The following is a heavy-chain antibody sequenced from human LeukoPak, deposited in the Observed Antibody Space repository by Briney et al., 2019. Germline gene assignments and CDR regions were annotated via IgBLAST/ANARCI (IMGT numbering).Heavy chain of an antibody. J-gene: IGHJ4*02. CDR2: ISYDGSNK. CDR1: GFTFSSYA. CDR3: ARDYYDSSGYSAHIDY. D-gene: IGHD3-22*01. V-gene: IGHV3-30-3*01. Sequence: GRSLRLSCAASGFTFSSYAMHWVRQAPGKGLEWVAVISYDGSNKYYADSVKGRFTISRDNSKNTLYLQMNSLRAEDRAVYYCARDYYDSSGYSAHIDYWGQGTLVTVSS.